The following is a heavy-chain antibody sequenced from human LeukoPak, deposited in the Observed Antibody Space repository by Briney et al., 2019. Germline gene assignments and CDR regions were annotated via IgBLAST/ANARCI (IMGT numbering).Heavy chain of an antibody. CDR1: GFTFSSYA. CDR2: ISGSGGST. D-gene: IGHD3-16*01. V-gene: IGHV3-23*01. CDR3: AKSNSAFGDPFDY. J-gene: IGHJ4*02. Sequence: GGSLRLSCAASGFTFSSYAMSWVRQAPGKGLEWVATISGSGGSTYYADSVKGRFTISRDNSKNTLYLQMNSLRAEDTAVYYCAKSNSAFGDPFDYWGQGTMVTGTS.